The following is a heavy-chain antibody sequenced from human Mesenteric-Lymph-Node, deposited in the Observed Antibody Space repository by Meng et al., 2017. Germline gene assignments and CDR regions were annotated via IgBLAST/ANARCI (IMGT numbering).Heavy chain of an antibody. CDR3: ARETLGYCSSTSCYIGPPDY. J-gene: IGHJ4*02. CDR1: GYTFTSYA. V-gene: IGHV7-4-1*02. Sequence: LVRAGSELKKPGASVKVSCKASGYTFTSYAMNWVRQAPGQGLEWMGWINTNTGNPTYAQGFTGRFVFSLDTSVSTAYLQISSLKAEDTAVYYCARETLGYCSSTSCYIGPPDYWGQGTLVTVSS. CDR2: INTNTGNP. D-gene: IGHD2-2*01.